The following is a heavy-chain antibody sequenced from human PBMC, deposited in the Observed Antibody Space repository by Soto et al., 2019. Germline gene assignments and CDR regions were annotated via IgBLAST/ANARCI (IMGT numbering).Heavy chain of an antibody. V-gene: IGHV1-69*02. CDR1: GGTFSSYT. J-gene: IGHJ4*02. D-gene: IGHD3-9*01. CDR2: IIPILGIA. Sequence: QVQLVQSGAEVKKPGSSVKVSCKASGGTFSSYTISWVRQAPGQGLEWMGRIIPILGIANYAQKFQGRVTXXEXKXKSTAYMEQSSLRSEDTAVYYCARSQDIVLRYFIDYWGQGTLVTVSS. CDR3: ARSQDIVLRYFIDY.